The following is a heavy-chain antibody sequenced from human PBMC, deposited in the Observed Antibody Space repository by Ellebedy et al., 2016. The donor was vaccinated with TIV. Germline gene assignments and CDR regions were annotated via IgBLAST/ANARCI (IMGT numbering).Heavy chain of an antibody. V-gene: IGHV3-49*03. CDR2: IRSKAYGGTP. J-gene: IGHJ5*01. CDR1: GFPFGDYA. CDR3: TRFGPNESSGNGLWDWFDS. Sequence: GESLKISXTASGFPFGDYAISWCRQAPGKGLEWVGFIRSKAYGGTPEDAASVKGRFTISRDDSKSIAYLQMNSLKIEDTAVYYCTRFGPNESSGNGLWDWFDSWGQGTRVTVSS. D-gene: IGHD3-22*01.